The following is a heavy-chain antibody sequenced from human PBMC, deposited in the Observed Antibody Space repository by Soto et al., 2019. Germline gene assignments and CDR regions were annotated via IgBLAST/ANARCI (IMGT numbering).Heavy chain of an antibody. Sequence: QVQLVQSGAEVKKPGASVKVSCKASGYTFTSYGISWVRQAPGQGLEWMGWISAYNGNTNYAQKLQGRVTMTTDTSTSTAYMELRSLRSDDTAVYDCARWVVVVPAAAVNWFDPWGQGTLVTVSS. J-gene: IGHJ5*02. D-gene: IGHD2-2*01. CDR1: GYTFTSYG. CDR3: ARWVVVVPAAAVNWFDP. CDR2: ISAYNGNT. V-gene: IGHV1-18*01.